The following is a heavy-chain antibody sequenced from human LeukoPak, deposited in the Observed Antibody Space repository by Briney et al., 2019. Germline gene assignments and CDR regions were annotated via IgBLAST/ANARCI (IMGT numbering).Heavy chain of an antibody. J-gene: IGHJ4*02. Sequence: GGSLRLSCAASEFTFSNFGMHWVRQAPGKGLEWVALTHYDGSKEYYADSVRGRFTISRDNSKNTLYLQMNSLTTADTGVYYCAKDTGYTSGRLDYWGQGTLLSVSS. CDR2: THYDGSKE. CDR1: EFTFSNFG. V-gene: IGHV3-30*02. CDR3: AKDTGYTSGRLDY. D-gene: IGHD6-19*01.